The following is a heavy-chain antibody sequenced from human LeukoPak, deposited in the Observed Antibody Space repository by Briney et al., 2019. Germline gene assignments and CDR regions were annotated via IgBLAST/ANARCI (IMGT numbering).Heavy chain of an antibody. J-gene: IGHJ4*02. D-gene: IGHD4-23*01. CDR2: ITPIFGSA. CDR3: ARNSRVATTSGLNY. Sequence: GASVKVSCKASGGTFSSHPFTWVQQAPGQGLEWMGEITPIFGSANYAQRFQGRVTITADESTSTVYMELSSLRSDDTALYYCARNSRVATTSGLNYWGQGTLVTVSS. V-gene: IGHV1-69*13. CDR1: GGTFSSHP.